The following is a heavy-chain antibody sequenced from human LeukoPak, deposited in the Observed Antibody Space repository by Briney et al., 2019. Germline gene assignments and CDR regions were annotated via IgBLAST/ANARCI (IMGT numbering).Heavy chain of an antibody. D-gene: IGHD3-9*01. CDR1: GFTFDDYA. CDR2: ISWNSGSI. J-gene: IGHJ5*02. Sequence: GRSLRLSCAASGFTFDDYAMHWVRQAPGKGLEWVSGISWNSGSIGYADSVKGRFTISRDNAKNSLYLQMNSLRAEDTALYSCAKGRGYFDLESWFDPWGQGTLVTVSS. V-gene: IGHV3-9*01. CDR3: AKGRGYFDLESWFDP.